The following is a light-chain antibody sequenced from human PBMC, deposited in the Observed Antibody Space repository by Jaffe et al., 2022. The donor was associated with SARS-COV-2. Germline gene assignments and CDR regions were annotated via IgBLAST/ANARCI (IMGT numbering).Light chain of an antibody. CDR1: QDVRNY. J-gene: IGKJ4*01. CDR3: QQLSTYPLT. V-gene: IGKV1-9*01. CDR2: AAI. Sequence: DIQLTQSPSFLSASVGDRVTITCRASQDVRNYFAWYQQEPGKAPKLLISAAITLESGVPSRFSGSGSGTEFTLTLSSLQPEDSATYYCQQLSTYPLTFGGGTKVEIK.